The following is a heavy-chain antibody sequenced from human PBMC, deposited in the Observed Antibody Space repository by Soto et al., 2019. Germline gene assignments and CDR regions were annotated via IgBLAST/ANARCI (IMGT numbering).Heavy chain of an antibody. Sequence: QVQLVQSGAEVKKPGSSVRVSCKASGDTFNNYAISWVRQAPGQGLERMGEIVPLFDTANYAQKFQGRVTIPADTSTSSVYMELSSLRSGDTAVSCFGRRFTVYDRGRERAMEVWGQGTTVSVSS. J-gene: IGHJ6*02. CDR3: GRRFTVYDRGRERAMEV. D-gene: IGHD1-26*01. V-gene: IGHV1-69*06. CDR2: IVPLFDTA. CDR1: GDTFNNYA.